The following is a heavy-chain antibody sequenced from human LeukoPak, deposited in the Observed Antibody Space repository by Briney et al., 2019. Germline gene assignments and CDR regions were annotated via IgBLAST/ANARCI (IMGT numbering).Heavy chain of an antibody. CDR2: ISTSSSYI. J-gene: IGHJ4*02. Sequence: GGSLRLFCAASGFTFSSYSMNWVRQAPGKGLEWVSSISTSSSYIYYADSVKGRFTISRDNAKNTLYLQMNSLRAEDTALYYCAKAGSIRFDYWGQGTLVTVSS. CDR3: AKAGSIRFDY. V-gene: IGHV3-21*04. D-gene: IGHD1-26*01. CDR1: GFTFSSYS.